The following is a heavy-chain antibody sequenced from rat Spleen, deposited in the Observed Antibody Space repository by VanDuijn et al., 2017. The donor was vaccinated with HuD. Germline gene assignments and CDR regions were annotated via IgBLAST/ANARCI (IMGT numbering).Heavy chain of an antibody. CDR2: ISYADFTP. D-gene: IGHD1-9*01. J-gene: IGHJ2*01. CDR3: TRRGHTMGLTSRYFDY. V-gene: IGHV5-22*01. Sequence: EVQLVESGGGLVQPGRSLKLSCAASGFTFSDFYMAWVRRTPKKGLEWVTSISYADFTPYYRDSVKGRFTISRDIAKSTLYLQMDSLGSEDTATYYCTRRGHTMGLTSRYFDYWGQGVMVTVSS. CDR1: GFTFSDFY.